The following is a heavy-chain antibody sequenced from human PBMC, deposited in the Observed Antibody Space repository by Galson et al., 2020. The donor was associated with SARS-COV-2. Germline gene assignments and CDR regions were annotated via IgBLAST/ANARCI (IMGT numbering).Heavy chain of an antibody. J-gene: IGHJ6*03. Sequence: GGSLRLSCAASGFTFSSYDMHWVRQATGKGLEWVSAIGTAGDTYYPGSVKGRFTISRENAKNSLYLQMNSLRAGDTAVYYCTRGYVAVAGTRYYYYMDVWGKGTTVTVS. CDR3: TRGYVAVAGTRYYYYMDV. CDR2: IGTAGDT. CDR1: GFTFSSYD. D-gene: IGHD6-19*01. V-gene: IGHV3-13*01.